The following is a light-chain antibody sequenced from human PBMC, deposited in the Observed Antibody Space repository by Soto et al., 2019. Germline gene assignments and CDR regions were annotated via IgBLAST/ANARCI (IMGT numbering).Light chain of an antibody. V-gene: IGLV2-8*01. CDR1: SSDVGGYNY. J-gene: IGLJ3*02. Sequence: QSALTQPPSASGSPGQSVAISCTGTSSDVGGYNYVSWYQQHPGKAPKLMIYEVTKRPSGVPDRFSGSKSGNTASLTVSDLQAEDEAAYYCNSFAGSSHVLFGGGTKLTVL. CDR2: EVT. CDR3: NSFAGSSHVL.